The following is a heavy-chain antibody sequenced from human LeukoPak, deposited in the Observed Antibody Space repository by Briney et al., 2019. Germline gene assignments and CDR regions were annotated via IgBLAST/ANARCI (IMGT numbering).Heavy chain of an antibody. Sequence: GGSLRRSCAASGFTFNSYSMNWVRQAPGNGLEWVSYISSSSTMSYADSVKGRFTISRDNAKNSLYLQMNSLRDEDTAVYYCARILSGSGSYGAFDIWGQGTMVTVSS. J-gene: IGHJ3*02. CDR2: ISSSSTM. CDR3: ARILSGSGSYGAFDI. D-gene: IGHD1-26*01. V-gene: IGHV3-48*02. CDR1: GFTFNSYS.